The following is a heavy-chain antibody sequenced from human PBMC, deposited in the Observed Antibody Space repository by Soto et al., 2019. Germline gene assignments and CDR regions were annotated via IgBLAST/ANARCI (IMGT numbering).Heavy chain of an antibody. V-gene: IGHV3-23*01. CDR1: GFPFSNHA. D-gene: IGHD2-15*01. Sequence: PGGSLRLSCAASGFPFSNHAMSWVRQAPGKGLECVSGISDGGDLIYYADSVKGRFSMSRDNSENMLYLQMTNLRAEDTAIYFCAKRQGTGLAAKNFDFWGQGTLVTVYS. CDR3: AKRQGTGLAAKNFDF. J-gene: IGHJ4*02. CDR2: ISDGGDLI.